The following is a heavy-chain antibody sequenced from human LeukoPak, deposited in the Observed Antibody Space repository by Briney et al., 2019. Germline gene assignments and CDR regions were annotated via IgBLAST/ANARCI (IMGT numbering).Heavy chain of an antibody. CDR3: ARERAYDSSGYYYYFDH. V-gene: IGHV3-21*01. J-gene: IGHJ4*02. CDR1: GFTFSSYS. Sequence: GGSLGLSCAASGFTFSSYSMNWVRQAPGKGLEWVSSISSSSSYIYYADSVKGRFTISRDNAKNSLYLQMNSLRAEDTAVYYCARERAYDSSGYYYYFDHWGQGTLVTVSS. CDR2: ISSSSSYI. D-gene: IGHD3-22*01.